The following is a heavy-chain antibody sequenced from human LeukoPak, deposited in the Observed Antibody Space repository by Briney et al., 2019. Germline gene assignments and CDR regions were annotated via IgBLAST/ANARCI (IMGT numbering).Heavy chain of an antibody. CDR3: ARVVGYCSSTSCYTFDAFDI. D-gene: IGHD2-2*02. CDR1: GYTFTSYD. J-gene: IGHJ3*02. Sequence: ASVKVSCKASGYTFTSYDINWVRQATGQGLEWMGWMNPNSGNTGYAQKFQGRVTITRNTSISTAYMELSSLRSEDMAVYYCARVVGYCSSTSCYTFDAFDIWGQGTMVTVSS. V-gene: IGHV1-8*03. CDR2: MNPNSGNT.